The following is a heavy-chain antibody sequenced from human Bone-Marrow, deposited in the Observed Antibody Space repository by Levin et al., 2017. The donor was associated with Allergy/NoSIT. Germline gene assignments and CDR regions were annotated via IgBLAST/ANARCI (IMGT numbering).Heavy chain of an antibody. CDR1: GFIFNTYT. CDR2: ISGANKFI. D-gene: IGHD1-1*01. V-gene: IGHV3-21*01. J-gene: IGHJ3*01. CDR3: ARQSRTYDSYAFDL. Sequence: GGSLRLSCAASGFIFNTYTMNWVRQAPGKGLEWVASISGANKFIHYGDSVKGRFTVSRDNAKNSVFLQMNSLGAEDTAVYYCARQSRTYDSYAFDLWGQGTMVTVSS.